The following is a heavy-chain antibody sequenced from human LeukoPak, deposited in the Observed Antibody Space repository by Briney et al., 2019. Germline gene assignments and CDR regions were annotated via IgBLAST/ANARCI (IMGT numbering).Heavy chain of an antibody. D-gene: IGHD4-17*01. Sequence: SETLSLTCTVSGGSISSSSYYWGWIRQPPGKGLEWIGSIYYSGSTYYNPSLKSRVTISVDTSKNQFSLKLSSVTAADTAVYYCASPHRYGDYPEYRGQGTLVTVSS. V-gene: IGHV4-39*07. CDR1: GGSISSSSYY. J-gene: IGHJ4*02. CDR2: IYYSGST. CDR3: ASPHRYGDYPEY.